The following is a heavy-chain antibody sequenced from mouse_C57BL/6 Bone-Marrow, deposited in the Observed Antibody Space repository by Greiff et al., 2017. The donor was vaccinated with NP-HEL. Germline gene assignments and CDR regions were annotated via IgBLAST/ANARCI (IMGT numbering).Heavy chain of an antibody. CDR1: GYTFTSYG. CDR2: IYPRSGNT. J-gene: IGHJ1*03. V-gene: IGHV1-81*01. Sequence: QVHVKQSGAELARPGASVKLSCKASGYTFTSYGISWVKQRTGQGLEWIGEIYPRSGNTYYNEKFKGKATLTADKSSSTAYMELRSLTSEDSAVYFCAREDGSWYFDVWGTGTTVTVSS. D-gene: IGHD2-3*01. CDR3: AREDGSWYFDV.